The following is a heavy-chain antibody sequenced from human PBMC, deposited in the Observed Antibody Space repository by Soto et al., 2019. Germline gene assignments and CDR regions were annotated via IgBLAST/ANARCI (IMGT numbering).Heavy chain of an antibody. CDR3: ARGVWLRLIGAFDI. CDR2: IIPIFGTA. V-gene: IGHV1-69*13. D-gene: IGHD5-12*01. Sequence: GASVKVSCKASGDTFSSYAISWVRQAPGQGLEWMGGIIPIFGTANYAQKFQGRVTITADESTSTAYMELSSLRSEDTAVYYCARGVWLRLIGAFDIWGQGTMVTVSS. J-gene: IGHJ3*02. CDR1: GDTFSSYA.